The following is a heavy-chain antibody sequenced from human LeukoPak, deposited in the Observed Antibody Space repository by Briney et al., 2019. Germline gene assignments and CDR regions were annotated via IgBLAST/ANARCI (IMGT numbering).Heavy chain of an antibody. CDR3: ARDPYSYDTSGPKPFDY. V-gene: IGHV3-48*02. CDR2: ISRSSSAI. Sequence: SGGSLRLSCAASGFTFSSYEMNWVRQAPEKGLEWVSYISRSSSAIYYADSVKGRFTISRDNAKKSLFLQMNSLRDEDTAVYYCARDPYSYDTSGPKPFDYWGQGTLATVSS. D-gene: IGHD3-3*01. J-gene: IGHJ4*02. CDR1: GFTFSSYE.